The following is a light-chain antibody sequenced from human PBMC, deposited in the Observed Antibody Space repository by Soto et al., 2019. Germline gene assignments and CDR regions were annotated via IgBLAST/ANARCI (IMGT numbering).Light chain of an antibody. J-gene: IGKJ5*01. CDR3: QQYNNWPLT. CDR2: GAS. Sequence: EIVMTQSPATLSVSPGERATLSCRASQSISSSLAWYQQNPGQAPRLLIYGASTRATGIPARFSGSGSGTEFTLTISSLQSEDFAVYYCQQYNNWPLTFGQGTRLEI. CDR1: QSISSS. V-gene: IGKV3-15*01.